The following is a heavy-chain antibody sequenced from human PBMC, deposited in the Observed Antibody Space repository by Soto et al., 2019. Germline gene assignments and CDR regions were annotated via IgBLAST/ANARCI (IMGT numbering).Heavy chain of an antibody. CDR2: IIPIFGTA. J-gene: IGHJ5*02. D-gene: IGHD3-10*01. CDR3: ARDLRGVTDPRFDP. Sequence: QVQLVQSGAEVKKPGSSVKVSCTASGGTFSSYAISWVRQAPGQGLEWMGGIIPIFGTANYAQKFQGRVTITADESTSTAYMELSSLRSEDTAVYYCARDLRGVTDPRFDPWGQGTLVTVSS. CDR1: GGTFSSYA. V-gene: IGHV1-69*01.